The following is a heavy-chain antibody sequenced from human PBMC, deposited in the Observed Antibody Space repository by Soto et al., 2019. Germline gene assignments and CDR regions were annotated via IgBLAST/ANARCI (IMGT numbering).Heavy chain of an antibody. J-gene: IGHJ6*02. CDR1: GGTFSSYA. CDR2: IIPIFGTA. V-gene: IGHV1-69*01. Sequence: QVQLVQSGAEVKKPGSSVKVSCKASGGTFSSYAISWVRQAPGQGLEWMGGIIPIFGTANYAQKFQGRVTITADESTSTAYMELSSLRSEDTAVYYCATCTSCQPQYYYYYGMDVWGQGTTVTVSS. D-gene: IGHD2-2*01. CDR3: ATCTSCQPQYYYYYGMDV.